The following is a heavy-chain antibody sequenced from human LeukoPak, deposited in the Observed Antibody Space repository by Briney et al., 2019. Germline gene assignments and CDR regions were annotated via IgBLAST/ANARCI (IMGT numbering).Heavy chain of an antibody. Sequence: SETLSLTCTASGGSISSYYWSWIRQPAGKGLEWIGRIYTSGSTNYNPSLKSRVTMSVDTSKNQFSLKLSSVTAADTAVYYCAREPNYYDSSGYPLADAFDIWGQGTMVTVSS. CDR2: IYTSGST. CDR3: AREPNYYDSSGYPLADAFDI. V-gene: IGHV4-4*07. D-gene: IGHD3-22*01. CDR1: GGSISSYY. J-gene: IGHJ3*02.